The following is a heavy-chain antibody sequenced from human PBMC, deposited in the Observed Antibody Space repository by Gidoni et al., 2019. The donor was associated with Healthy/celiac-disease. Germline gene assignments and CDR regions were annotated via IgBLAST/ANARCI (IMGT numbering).Heavy chain of an antibody. CDR1: GFTFSSYW. CDR2: IKSDGSST. D-gene: IGHD6-13*01. CDR3: ARDRKGSSSWSHYFDY. V-gene: IGHV3-74*01. Sequence: EVQLVESGGGLVQPGGSLRLSCAASGFTFSSYWMHWVRQAPGKGLVWVSRIKSDGSSTSYADSVKGRFTISRDNAKNTLYLQMNSLRAEDTAVYYCARDRKGSSSWSHYFDYWGQGTLVTVSS. J-gene: IGHJ4*02.